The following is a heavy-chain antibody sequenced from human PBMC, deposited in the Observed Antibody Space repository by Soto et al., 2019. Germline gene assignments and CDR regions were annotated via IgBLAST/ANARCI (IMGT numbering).Heavy chain of an antibody. J-gene: IGHJ4*02. CDR1: GLSFSRYA. D-gene: IGHD5-12*01. V-gene: IGHV3-30*04. CDR2: IIYDGSNK. Sequence: QVQLVESGGGVVQPGRSLRPSCAASGLSFSRYAMHWVRHAPGKGLEWVAVIIYDGSNKHYAGSMQGRFTISRDNSKNTLNLQMISLRAEDTAMYYLAAELGNKCYDGHDYWGQGTLVIVSS. CDR3: AAELGNKCYDGHDY.